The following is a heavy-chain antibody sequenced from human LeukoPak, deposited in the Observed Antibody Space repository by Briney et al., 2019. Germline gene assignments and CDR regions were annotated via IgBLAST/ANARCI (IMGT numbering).Heavy chain of an antibody. V-gene: IGHV4-34*01. CDR2: INHSGST. J-gene: IGHJ6*02. CDR3: ASLVGQYYYYGMDV. CDR1: GGSLSGYY. Sequence: SETLSLTCAVYGGSLSGYYWSWIRQPPGKGLEWIGEINHSGSTNYNPSLKSRVTISVDTSKNQFSLKLSSVTAADTAVYYCASLVGQYYYYGMDVWGQGTTVTVSS. D-gene: IGHD3-16*01.